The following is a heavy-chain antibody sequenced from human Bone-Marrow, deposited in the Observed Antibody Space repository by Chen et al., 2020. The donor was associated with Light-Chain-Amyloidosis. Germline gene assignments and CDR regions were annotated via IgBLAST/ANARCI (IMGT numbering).Heavy chain of an antibody. Sequence: EVQLEQSGPEVKKPGESLKISCKGSGYTFPNYWIGWVRQMPGKGLEWMGVIYPDAHDARYSPSFEGQVTIAADRSSTTAYLQWRSRKGSDTAMYYWAGRREGYNFDYWGQGTLGTFSS. V-gene: IGHV5-51*01. J-gene: IGHJ4*02. CDR2: IYPDAHDA. CDR3: AGRREGYNFDY. D-gene: IGHD5-12*01. CDR1: GYTFPNYW.